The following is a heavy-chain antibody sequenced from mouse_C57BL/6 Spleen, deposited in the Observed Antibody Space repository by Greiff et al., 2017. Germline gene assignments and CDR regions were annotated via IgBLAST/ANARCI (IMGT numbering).Heavy chain of an antibody. CDR1: GFTFSDYG. Sequence: EVKVVESGGGLVKPGGSLKLSCAASGFTFSDYGMHWVRQAPEKGLEWVAYISSGGSTIYYADTVKGRFTISRDNAKNTLFLQMTSLRSEDTAMYYCARETTVVSMDYWGQGTSVTVSS. J-gene: IGHJ4*01. CDR3: ARETTVVSMDY. V-gene: IGHV5-17*01. D-gene: IGHD1-1*01. CDR2: ISSGGSTI.